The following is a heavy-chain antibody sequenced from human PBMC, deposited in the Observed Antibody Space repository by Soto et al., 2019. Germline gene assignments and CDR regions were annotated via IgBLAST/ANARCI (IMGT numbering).Heavy chain of an antibody. CDR3: ARDYEPTRWYQMVDY. CDR2: ISYDGSKK. V-gene: IGHV3-30-3*01. Sequence: VQLVESGGGVAQPGGSLTLSCAASGFTFTIYSMHWVRQAPGKGLEWVAVISYDGSKKYYADSVKGRFTISRDNSENTLYRLMNSLREEGTAVYYCARDYEPTRWYQMVDYWGQGTLVSVSS. J-gene: IGHJ4*02. D-gene: IGHD6-13*01. CDR1: GFTFTIYS.